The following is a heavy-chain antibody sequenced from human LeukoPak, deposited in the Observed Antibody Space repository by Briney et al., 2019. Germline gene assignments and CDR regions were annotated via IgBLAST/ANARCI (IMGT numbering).Heavy chain of an antibody. CDR1: GFTFSSYA. J-gene: IGHJ4*02. D-gene: IGHD6-19*01. CDR3: ARDGFSTGSHDY. CDR2: ISDSGGST. V-gene: IGHV3-23*01. Sequence: GGSLRLSCAASGFTFSSYAMSWVRQAPGKGLEWVSAISDSGGSTYYADSVKGRFTISRDNSKNTLYLQMNSLRADDTVVYYCARDGFSTGSHDYWGQGTLVTVSS.